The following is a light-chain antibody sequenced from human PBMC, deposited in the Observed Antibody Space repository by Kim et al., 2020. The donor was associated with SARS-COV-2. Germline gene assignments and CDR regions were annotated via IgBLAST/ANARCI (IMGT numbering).Light chain of an antibody. CDR2: NDN. J-gene: IGLJ3*02. Sequence: SVTCSVSVSGSNVGRHFVNWYHQRPGTAPIVFIYNDNQRPSGVPDRFSGSRSGTSASLAISGLQSEDEADYYCATWDVTLNGWVFGGGTQLTVL. CDR1: GSNVGRHF. V-gene: IGLV1-44*01. CDR3: ATWDVTLNGWV.